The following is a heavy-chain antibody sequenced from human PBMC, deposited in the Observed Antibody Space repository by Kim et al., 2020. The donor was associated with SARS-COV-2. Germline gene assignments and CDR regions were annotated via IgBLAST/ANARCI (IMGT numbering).Heavy chain of an antibody. J-gene: IGHJ6*02. CDR3: ARAPDLCGYYSYGMDV. D-gene: IGHD2-21*01. CDR2: ISAYNGNT. V-gene: IGHV1-18*04. Sequence: ASVKVSCKASGYTFTSYGISWVRQAPGQGLEWMGWISAYNGNTNYAQKLQGRVTMTTDTSTSTAYMELRSLRSDDTAVYYCARAPDLCGYYSYGMDVWGQGTTVTVSS. CDR1: GYTFTSYG.